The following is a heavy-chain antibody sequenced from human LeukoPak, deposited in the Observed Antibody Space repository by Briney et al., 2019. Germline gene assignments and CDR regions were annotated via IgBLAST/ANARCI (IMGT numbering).Heavy chain of an antibody. Sequence: KPSVTQSLPCGLSGGSLSTFYWNGIRQHPGKGLEWIGEINHNGNTNYNPSLKGRVTLSVDKSKNQFSLKLRSVTAADTALYYCATVAIRAEFHFDHWGQGLLVTVSS. CDR3: ATVAIRAEFHFDH. V-gene: IGHV4-34*01. D-gene: IGHD3-10*01. CDR2: INHNGNT. CDR1: GGSLSTFY. J-gene: IGHJ4*02.